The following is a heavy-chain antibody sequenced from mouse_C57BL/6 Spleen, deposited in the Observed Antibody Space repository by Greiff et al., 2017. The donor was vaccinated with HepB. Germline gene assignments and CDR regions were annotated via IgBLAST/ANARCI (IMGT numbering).Heavy chain of an antibody. V-gene: IGHV1-52*01. CDR1: GYNFTSYW. J-gene: IGHJ1*03. CDR3: ARGDGYYGYFDV. CDR2: IDPSDSET. D-gene: IGHD2-3*01. Sequence: QVQLKQPGAELVRPGSSVKLSCKASGYNFTSYWMHWVKQRPIQGLEWIGNIDPSDSETHYNQKFKDKATLTVDKSSSTAYMQLSSLTSEDSAVYYCARGDGYYGYFDVWGTGTTVTVSS.